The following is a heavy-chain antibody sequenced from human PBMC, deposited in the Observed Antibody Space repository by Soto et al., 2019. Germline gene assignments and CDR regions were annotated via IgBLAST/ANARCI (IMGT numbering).Heavy chain of an antibody. V-gene: IGHV4-34*01. D-gene: IGHD2-2*01. Sequence: SETLSLTCAVYGGSFSGYYWSWIRQPPGKGLEWIGEINHSGSTNYNPSLKSRVTISVDTSKNQFSLKLSSVTAADTAVYYCARYNPNYIVVVPAAAYYFDYWGQGTLVTVSS. CDR3: ARYNPNYIVVVPAAAYYFDY. CDR1: GGSFSGYY. J-gene: IGHJ4*02. CDR2: INHSGST.